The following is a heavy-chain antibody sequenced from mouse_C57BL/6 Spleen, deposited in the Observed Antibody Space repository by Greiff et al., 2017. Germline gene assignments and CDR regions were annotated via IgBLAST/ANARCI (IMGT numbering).Heavy chain of an antibody. CDR3: ARSFAY. CDR1: GFTFSDYG. J-gene: IGHJ3*01. Sequence: EVKLVESGGGLVKPGVSLKLSCAASGFTFSDYGMHWVRQAPEKGLERVAYIRSGSSTIYYADTVKGRFTIARDNAKNTLFLQRTRRRAEDTAMYYCARSFAYCCQGTLVRVSA. CDR2: IRSGSSTI. V-gene: IGHV5-17*01.